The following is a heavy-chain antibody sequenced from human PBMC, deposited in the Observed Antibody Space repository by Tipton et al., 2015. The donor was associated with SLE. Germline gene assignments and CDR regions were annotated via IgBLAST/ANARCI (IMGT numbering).Heavy chain of an antibody. D-gene: IGHD3-3*01. J-gene: IGHJ4*02. V-gene: IGHV4-34*01. CDR3: ARCTIFGVVRGSFDS. CDR2: VNHSGST. Sequence: TLSLTCAVYGGSFSDYFWTWIRQSLGKGLEWIGDVNHSGSTDYHPSLKSRVTMSVDTSKNQFSLKLTSVTAADTALYYCARCTIFGVVRGSFDSWRQGTLVTVS. CDR1: GGSFSDYF.